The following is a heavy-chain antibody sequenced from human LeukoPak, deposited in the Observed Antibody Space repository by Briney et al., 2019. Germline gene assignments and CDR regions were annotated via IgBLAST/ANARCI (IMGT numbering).Heavy chain of an antibody. Sequence: PGRSLRLSCAASGFTFSSYAMHWVRQAPGKGLEWVAVISYDGSTKYYAVSVTGRFTISRDNSKDTLYLQMHSMRGDDTAVYYCARGAHFWTAYYAGGWFDPWGRGPLVTVSS. V-gene: IGHV3-30*04. J-gene: IGHJ5*02. CDR1: GFTFSSYA. CDR2: ISYDGSTK. CDR3: ARGAHFWTAYYAGGWFDP. D-gene: IGHD3/OR15-3a*01.